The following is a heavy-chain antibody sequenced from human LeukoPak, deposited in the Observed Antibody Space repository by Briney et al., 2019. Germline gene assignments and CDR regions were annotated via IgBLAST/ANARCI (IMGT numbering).Heavy chain of an antibody. V-gene: IGHV3-23*01. D-gene: IGHD6-6*01. J-gene: IGHJ4*02. Sequence: PGGSLRLSCAASGFTFSSYGMSWVRQAPGKGLEWASSISDDGRSTYYADSVKGRFTISKGNSKNTMYLQMNNLRAEDTAIYYCAKRVPYTSSSVYFDYWGQGTLVTVSS. CDR1: GFTFSSYG. CDR2: ISDDGRST. CDR3: AKRVPYTSSSVYFDY.